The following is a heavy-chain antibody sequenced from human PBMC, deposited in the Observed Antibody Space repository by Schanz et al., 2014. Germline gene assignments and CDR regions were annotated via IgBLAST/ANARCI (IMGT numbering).Heavy chain of an antibody. J-gene: IGHJ4*02. CDR2: IIPILDKT. CDR1: GGTFSSST. CDR3: ARGGCFDSTSFDS. D-gene: IGHD2-2*01. Sequence: QVQLVQSGAEVKKPGSSVKVSCKASGGTFSSSTLTWVRQAPGQGLEWMGRIIPILDKTNYAQKFQGRVTMTADKSTSTVYMEVSGLRSEDTAVYYCARGGCFDSTSFDSWGQGTLVNVSS. V-gene: IGHV1-69*08.